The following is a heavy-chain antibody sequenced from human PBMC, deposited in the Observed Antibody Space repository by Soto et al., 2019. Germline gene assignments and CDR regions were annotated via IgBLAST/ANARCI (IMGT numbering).Heavy chain of an antibody. CDR2: ISGSGGST. Sequence: GGSLRLSCAASGFTFSSYAMSWVRQAPGKGLEWVSAISGSGGSTYYAYSVKGRFTISRDNSKNTLYLQMNSLRAEDTAEYYGAKGEPDIAARENDYWGQGTLVTVSS. V-gene: IGHV3-23*01. CDR3: AKGEPDIAARENDY. CDR1: GFTFSSYA. D-gene: IGHD6-6*01. J-gene: IGHJ4*02.